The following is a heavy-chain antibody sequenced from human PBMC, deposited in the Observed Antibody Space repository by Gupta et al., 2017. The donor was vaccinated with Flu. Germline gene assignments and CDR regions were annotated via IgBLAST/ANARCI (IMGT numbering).Heavy chain of an antibody. Sequence: EVQLVESGGGLVKPGGSLRLSCAASGFTFSSYSMNWVRPAPGKGLEWVSSISSSSSYIYYADSVKGRFTISRDNAKNSLYLQMNSLRAEDTAVYYCARELLIPYSSGRLPTGTRGYYGMDVWGQGTTVTVSS. CDR2: ISSSSSYI. D-gene: IGHD6-19*01. V-gene: IGHV3-21*01. J-gene: IGHJ6*02. CDR3: ARELLIPYSSGRLPTGTRGYYGMDV. CDR1: GFTFSSYS.